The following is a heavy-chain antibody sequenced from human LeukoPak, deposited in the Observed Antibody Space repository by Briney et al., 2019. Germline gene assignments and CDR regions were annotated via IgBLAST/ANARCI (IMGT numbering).Heavy chain of an antibody. V-gene: IGHV4-59*01. J-gene: IGHJ4*02. Sequence: PSETLSLTCTVSGGSISPFYWSWLRQPPGKGLEWIGYIYYSGSTNYNPSLKSRVTISVDTSKNQFSLTLASVTAADTAIYYCARGAGWYNYWGQGTLVTVSS. CDR3: ARGAGWYNY. D-gene: IGHD6-19*01. CDR2: IYYSGST. CDR1: GGSISPFY.